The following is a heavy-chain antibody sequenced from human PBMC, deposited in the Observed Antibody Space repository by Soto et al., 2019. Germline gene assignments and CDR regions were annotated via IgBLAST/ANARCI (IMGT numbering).Heavy chain of an antibody. CDR2: ISSSGSSI. CDR1: GFTFSCCS. CDR3: AKSPLGAPGSFDY. J-gene: IGHJ4*02. V-gene: IGHV3-48*01. Sequence: GGSLRLSCAASGFTFSCCSMNWVRQAPGKGLEWVSYISSSGSSIYYADSVKGRFTISRDNAENSLYLQMNSLRAEDTAVYYCAKSPLGAPGSFDYWGPGTLVTVSS. D-gene: IGHD1-26*01.